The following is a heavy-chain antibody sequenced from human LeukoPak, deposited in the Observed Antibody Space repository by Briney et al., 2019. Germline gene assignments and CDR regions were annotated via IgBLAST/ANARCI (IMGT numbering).Heavy chain of an antibody. CDR1: GGSISSSSYY. CDR3: AGSGDYAFDI. J-gene: IGHJ3*02. Sequence: SETLSLTCTVSGGSISSSSYYWGWIRQPPGKGLEWIGSIYYSGSTYYNPSLKSRVTISVDTSKNQFSLKLSSVTAADTAVYYCAGSGDYAFDIWGQGTMVTVSS. D-gene: IGHD2-21*02. V-gene: IGHV4-39*01. CDR2: IYYSGST.